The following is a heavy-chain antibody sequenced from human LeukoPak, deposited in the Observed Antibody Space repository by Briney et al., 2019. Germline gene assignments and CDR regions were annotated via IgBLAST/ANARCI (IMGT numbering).Heavy chain of an antibody. CDR3: ARVLCSRPSCYLEWTMDV. D-gene: IGHD2-2*01. J-gene: IGHJ6*02. CDR2: INPNSGAT. V-gene: IGHV1-2*02. Sequence: ASVKVSFKASGYTFTGYYMHWVRQAPGQGLEWMGWINPNSGATNYAQKFQGRVTMTRDTSISTAYMELTSLRSEDTAVYYCARVLCSRPSCYLEWTMDVWGQGTTVTVSS. CDR1: GYTFTGYY.